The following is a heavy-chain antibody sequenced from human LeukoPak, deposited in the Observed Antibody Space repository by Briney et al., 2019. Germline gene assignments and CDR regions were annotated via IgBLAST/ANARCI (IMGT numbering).Heavy chain of an antibody. Sequence: GGSLGLSCAASGFTFSSYSMSWVRQAPGKGLEWVSSISSSSSYIYYADSVKGRFTISRDNSKNTLYLQMNSLRAEDTAVYYCARGPAYYDHLHYFDYWGQGTLVTVSS. CDR1: GFTFSSYS. V-gene: IGHV3-21*01. D-gene: IGHD3-3*01. CDR2: ISSSSSYI. J-gene: IGHJ4*02. CDR3: ARGPAYYDHLHYFDY.